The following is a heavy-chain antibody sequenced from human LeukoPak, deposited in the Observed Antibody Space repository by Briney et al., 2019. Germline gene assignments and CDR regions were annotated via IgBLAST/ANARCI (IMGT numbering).Heavy chain of an antibody. CDR1: GFNFCDNT. CDR3: ATTIFGVVTQSY. V-gene: IGHV3-21*01. J-gene: IGHJ4*02. Sequence: PGGSLRLSYTSSGFNFCDNTMDWVRQAPGKGLEWVSSISSRSTYINYGDSLKGRCTISRDNAGNSLHLQIDSLRDEDTAVYYCATTIFGVVTQSYWGQGTLLSVSS. D-gene: IGHD3-3*01. CDR2: ISSRSTYI.